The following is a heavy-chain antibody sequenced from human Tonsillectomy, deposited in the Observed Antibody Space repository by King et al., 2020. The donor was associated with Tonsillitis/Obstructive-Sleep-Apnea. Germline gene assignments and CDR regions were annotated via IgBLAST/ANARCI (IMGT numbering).Heavy chain of an antibody. CDR2: ISGSGDST. J-gene: IGHJ4*02. Sequence: VQLVESGGGLVQPGGSLRLSCAASRFPFSNYALSWVRQAPRKGLEWVSAISGSGDSTYYAESVKGRFIISRDNSRNTPFIQMNSLRADDTAVYFCAKGDGSGWYESYYFDYWGQGALVTVSS. CDR1: RFPFSNYA. V-gene: IGHV3-23*04. CDR3: AKGDGSGWYESYYFDY. D-gene: IGHD6-19*01.